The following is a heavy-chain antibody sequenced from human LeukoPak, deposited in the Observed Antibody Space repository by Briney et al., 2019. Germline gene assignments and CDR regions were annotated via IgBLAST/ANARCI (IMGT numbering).Heavy chain of an antibody. V-gene: IGHV3-21*01. CDR2: ISSSSSYI. D-gene: IGHD3-9*01. J-gene: IGHJ3*02. CDR3: ARDGPLIFDWLFRDAFDI. Sequence: GGSLRLSCAASGFTFDDYGMSWVRQAPRKGLEWVSSISSSSSYIYYADSVKGRFTISRDNAKNSLYLQMNSLRAEDTAVYYCARDGPLIFDWLFRDAFDIWGQGTMVTVSS. CDR1: GFTFDDYG.